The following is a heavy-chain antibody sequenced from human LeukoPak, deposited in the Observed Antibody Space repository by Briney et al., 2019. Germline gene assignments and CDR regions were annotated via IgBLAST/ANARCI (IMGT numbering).Heavy chain of an antibody. CDR2: IYYSGST. CDR3: ARAYSSSSSPPFNFDY. D-gene: IGHD6-6*01. Sequence: SSETLSLTCTVSGGSISSGGYYWSWIRQPPGKGLEWIGYIYYSGSTNYNPSLKSRVTISVDTSKNQFSLKLSSVTAADTAVYYCARAYSSSSSPPFNFDYWGQGTLVTVSS. V-gene: IGHV4-61*08. CDR1: GGSISSGGYY. J-gene: IGHJ4*02.